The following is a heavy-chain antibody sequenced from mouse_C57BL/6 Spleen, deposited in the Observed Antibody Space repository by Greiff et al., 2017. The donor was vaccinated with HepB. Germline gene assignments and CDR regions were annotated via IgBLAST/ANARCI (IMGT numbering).Heavy chain of an antibody. CDR1: GFTFSDYY. V-gene: IGHV5-12*01. Sequence: EVKLMESGGGLVQPGGSLKLSCAASGFTFSDYYMYWVRQTPEKRLEWVAYISNGGGSTYYPDTVKGRFTISRDNAKNTLYLQMSRLKSEDTAMYYCARVLQDWYFDVWGTGTTVTVSS. CDR3: ARVLQDWYFDV. J-gene: IGHJ1*03. D-gene: IGHD2-14*01. CDR2: ISNGGGST.